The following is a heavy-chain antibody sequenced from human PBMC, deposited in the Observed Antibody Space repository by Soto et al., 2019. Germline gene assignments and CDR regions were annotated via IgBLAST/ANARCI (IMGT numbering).Heavy chain of an antibody. D-gene: IGHD3-22*01. CDR3: ANYDYSGFGFWC. Sequence: QVQLQESGPGLVKPSENLSLTCTVSGASISSYYWSWIRQPKGKGLEWMGFTYDRGITNYNPSLKSRVTIVVDKSSNQFSLRLRSVTAADTAVYYCANYDYSGFGFWCWGQGTLVTVSS. J-gene: IGHJ4*02. CDR2: TYDRGIT. CDR1: GASISSYY. V-gene: IGHV4-59*13.